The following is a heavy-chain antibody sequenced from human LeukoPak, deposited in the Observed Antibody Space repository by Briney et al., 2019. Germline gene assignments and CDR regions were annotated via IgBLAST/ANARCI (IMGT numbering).Heavy chain of an antibody. J-gene: IGHJ4*02. CDR2: MYYGGTT. CDR3: ATGKFSGYYDY. D-gene: IGHD3-22*01. Sequence: SETLSLTCTVSGGSLGSSTNYGGWVRQTPGKGMEWIGSMYYGGTTYYNPSLKSRLTLSVDTSKNQISLRLHSVTAADSAVYFCATGKFSGYYDYWGQGTLVTVSS. V-gene: IGHV4-39*01. CDR1: GGSLGSSTNY.